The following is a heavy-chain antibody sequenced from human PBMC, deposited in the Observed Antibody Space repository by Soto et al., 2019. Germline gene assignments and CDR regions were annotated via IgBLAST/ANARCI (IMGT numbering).Heavy chain of an antibody. J-gene: IGHJ6*04. D-gene: IGHD4-17*01. CDR3: TKVRGDPV. CDR1: GFTFSNYA. V-gene: IGHV3-23*01. CDR2: ISAGRST. Sequence: EVQVLESGGDLVQPGGSLRLSCAASGFTFSNYAMNWVRQAPGKGPEWVSGISAGRSTYYADSVKGRFTISRDNSKSTLFLQMDSLRTEDTALYYCTKVRGDPVWGKGTTVTVSS.